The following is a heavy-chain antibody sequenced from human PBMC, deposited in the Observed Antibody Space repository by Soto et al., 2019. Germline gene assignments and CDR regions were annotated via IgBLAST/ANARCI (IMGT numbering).Heavy chain of an antibody. CDR1: GFTFSNYA. Sequence: GGSLRLSCATSGFTFSNYAMSWVRQAPGKGLEWVSHITAAGTTYYADSVKGRFTISRDSSSNTVFLQMNSLRAEDTALYYCAKCFQMYWNYDAFHVWGRGTMVTVSS. J-gene: IGHJ3*01. V-gene: IGHV3-23*01. CDR3: AKCFQMYWNYDAFHV. CDR2: ITAAGTT. D-gene: IGHD1-7*01.